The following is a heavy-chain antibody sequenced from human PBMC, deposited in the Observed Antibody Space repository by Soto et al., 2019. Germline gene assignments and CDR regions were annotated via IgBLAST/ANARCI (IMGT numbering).Heavy chain of an antibody. V-gene: IGHV5-10-1*01. J-gene: IGHJ4*02. Sequence: GESLKISCMGSGYSFAGYWITWVRQKPGKGLEWMGRIDPSDSQTYYSPSFRGHVTISVTKSITTVFLQWSSLRASDTAMYYCARQIYDSDTGPNFQYYFDSWGQGTPVPVSS. CDR2: IDPSDSQT. CDR1: GYSFAGYW. CDR3: ARQIYDSDTGPNFQYYFDS. D-gene: IGHD3-22*01.